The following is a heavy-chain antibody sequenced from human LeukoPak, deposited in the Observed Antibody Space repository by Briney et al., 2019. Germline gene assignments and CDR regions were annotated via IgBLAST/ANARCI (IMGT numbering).Heavy chain of an antibody. J-gene: IGHJ3*02. V-gene: IGHV3-21*04. D-gene: IGHD1-14*01. CDR2: ISSSSSYI. CDR1: GFTFSSYS. CDR3: ATPKKDRTAPLAFDI. Sequence: GGSLRLSCAASGFTFSSYSMNWVRQAPGKGLEWVSSISSSSSYIYYADSVKGRFTISRDNAKNSLYLQMNSLRAEDTAVYYCATPKKDRTAPLAFDIWGQGTMVTVSS.